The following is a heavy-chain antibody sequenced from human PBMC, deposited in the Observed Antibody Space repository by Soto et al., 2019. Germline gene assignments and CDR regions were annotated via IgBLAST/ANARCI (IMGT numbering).Heavy chain of an antibody. Sequence: PSDTLSLTCTVSGGSIGSSSYYWGWIRQPPGKGLEWIGSIYYSGSTYYNPSLKSRVTISVDTSKNQFSLKLSSVTAADTAVYYCARVPRDDIVVVPAAINYYYGMDVWGQGTTVTVSS. D-gene: IGHD2-2*01. CDR2: IYYSGST. J-gene: IGHJ6*02. CDR1: GGSIGSSSYY. CDR3: ARVPRDDIVVVPAAINYYYGMDV. V-gene: IGHV4-39*07.